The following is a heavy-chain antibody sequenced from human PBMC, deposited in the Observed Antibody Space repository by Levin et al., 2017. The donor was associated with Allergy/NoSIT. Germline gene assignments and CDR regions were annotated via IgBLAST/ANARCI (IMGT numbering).Heavy chain of an antibody. Sequence: RSGGSLRLSCTASGFPFGNYAMTWVRQAPGKGLEWVAYISGISSHMYYADSVKGRFTVSRDNVKNSVSLQMTSLRDEDTGVYFCARDLGNSGYAFDYWGQGTLVTVSS. V-gene: IGHV3-48*02. J-gene: IGHJ4*02. D-gene: IGHD2-2*01. CDR2: ISGISSHM. CDR1: GFPFGNYA. CDR3: ARDLGNSGYAFDY.